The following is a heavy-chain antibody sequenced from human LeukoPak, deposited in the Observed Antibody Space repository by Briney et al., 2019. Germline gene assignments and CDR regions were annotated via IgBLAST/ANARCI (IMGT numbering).Heavy chain of an antibody. Sequence: PGGSLRLSCAASGFTFSTYDMTWVRQAPGKGLEWGSSISGSGGSTYYADSVKGRFTTSRDNSKNTLYLQMNGLRAEDTAVYYCAKDLAAVPGNKYFAYWGQGTLVTVSS. V-gene: IGHV3-23*01. D-gene: IGHD6-19*01. CDR2: ISGSGGST. CDR1: GFTFSTYD. J-gene: IGHJ4*02. CDR3: AKDLAAVPGNKYFAY.